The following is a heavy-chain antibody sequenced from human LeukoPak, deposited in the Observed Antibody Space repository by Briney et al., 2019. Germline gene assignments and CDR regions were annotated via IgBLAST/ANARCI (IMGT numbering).Heavy chain of an antibody. CDR3: ARRNDYDFWSGNQYYFDY. Sequence: SETLSLTCSVSGGSVSSRSHYWGWIRQSPGKGLEWIGTIYYSGITFYNPSLQSRVSISVDTSRDQFSLRLNSVTAADTAVYYCARRNDYDFWSGNQYYFDYWGLGTLVIVSS. D-gene: IGHD3-3*01. CDR1: GGSVSSRSHY. J-gene: IGHJ4*02. V-gene: IGHV4-39*01. CDR2: IYYSGIT.